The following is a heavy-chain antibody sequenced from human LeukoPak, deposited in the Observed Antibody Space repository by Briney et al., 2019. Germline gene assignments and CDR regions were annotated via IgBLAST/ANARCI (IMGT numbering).Heavy chain of an antibody. Sequence: GGSLRLSCAASGFTVSSNCMSWVRQAPGRGLEWVSVIYSGGTTYYADSVKGRFTISRDNSKNTLYLQMNSLRAEDTAVYYCARAKPYSGSYYEFLLDYWGQGTLVTVSS. D-gene: IGHD1-26*01. J-gene: IGHJ4*02. CDR1: GFTVSSNC. CDR2: IYSGGTT. V-gene: IGHV3-66*01. CDR3: ARAKPYSGSYYEFLLDY.